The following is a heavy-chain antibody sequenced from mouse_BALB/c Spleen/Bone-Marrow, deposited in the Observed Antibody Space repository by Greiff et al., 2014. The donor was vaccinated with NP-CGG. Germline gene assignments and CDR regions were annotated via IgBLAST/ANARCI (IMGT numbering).Heavy chain of an antibody. CDR3: ANYYGSSSY. Sequence: VQLQESGSVLVRPGASVKLSCKASGYTFTSSWMHWAKQRPGQGLEWIGEIHPNSGNTNYNEKFEGKATLTVDTSSSTAYVDLSSLTSEDSAVYYCANYYGSSSYWGQGTTLTVSS. CDR2: IHPNSGNT. D-gene: IGHD1-1*01. J-gene: IGHJ2*01. V-gene: IGHV1S130*01. CDR1: GYTFTSSW.